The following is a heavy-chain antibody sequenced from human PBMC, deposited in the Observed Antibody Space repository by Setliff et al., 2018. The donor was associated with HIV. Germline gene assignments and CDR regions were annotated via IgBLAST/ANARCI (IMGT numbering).Heavy chain of an antibody. V-gene: IGHV4-61*09. Sequence: SETLSLTCTVSGPPIDVGSFFWTWIRQSAGRGLEWIGHMSASGSAKYNPTLQSRVTLSVDPSSNQFSLNLTSVTAADTAVYYCARRRSGSSYRFFNYWGLGSLVTVSS. CDR1: GPPIDVGSFF. CDR2: MSASGSA. J-gene: IGHJ4*02. D-gene: IGHD3-16*02. CDR3: ARRRSGSSYRFFNY.